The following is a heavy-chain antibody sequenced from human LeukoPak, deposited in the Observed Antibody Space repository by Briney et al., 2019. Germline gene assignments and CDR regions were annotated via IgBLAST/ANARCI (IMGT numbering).Heavy chain of an antibody. CDR3: ARGSQSMIRGVIPYYAMDV. Sequence: GGSLRLSCAASGFTFSSYGMHWVRQAPGKGLEWVAVISYDGSNKYYADSVKGRFTISRDNAKNSLYLQMNSLRAEDTAVYYCARGSQSMIRGVIPYYAMDVWGQGTTVTVSS. D-gene: IGHD3-10*01. CDR1: GFTFSSYG. J-gene: IGHJ6*02. CDR2: ISYDGSNK. V-gene: IGHV3-30*03.